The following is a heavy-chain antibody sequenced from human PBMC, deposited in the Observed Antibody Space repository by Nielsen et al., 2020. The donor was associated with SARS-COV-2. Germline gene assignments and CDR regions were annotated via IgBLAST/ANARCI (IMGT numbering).Heavy chain of an antibody. CDR1: GFTFSSYS. D-gene: IGHD6-13*01. CDR3: ARALFSAAGTLGY. V-gene: IGHV3-66*01. CDR2: IYSGGST. J-gene: IGHJ4*01. Sequence: GESLKISCAASGFTFSSYSMNWVRQAPGKGLEWVSVIYSGGSTYYADSVKGRFTISRDNSKNTLYLQMNSLRAEDTAVYFCARALFSAAGTLGYWGHGTLVTVSA.